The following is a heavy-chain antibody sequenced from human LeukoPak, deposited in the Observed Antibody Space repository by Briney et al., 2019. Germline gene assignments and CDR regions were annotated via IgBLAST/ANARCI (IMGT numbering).Heavy chain of an antibody. J-gene: IGHJ4*02. CDR1: GFTVSSNY. V-gene: IGHV3-53*01. CDR2: IYSGGST. D-gene: IGHD3-10*01. CDR3: AREVRITMVRGGEFDY. Sequence: GGSLRLSCAASGFTVSSNYMSWVRQAPGKGLEWVSVIYSGGSTYYADSVKGRFTISRDNSKNTLYLQMNSLRAEDTAVYYCAREVRITMVRGGEFDYWGQGTLVTVSS.